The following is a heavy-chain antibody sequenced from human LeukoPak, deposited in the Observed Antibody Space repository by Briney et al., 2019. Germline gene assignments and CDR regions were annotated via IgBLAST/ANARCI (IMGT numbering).Heavy chain of an antibody. CDR1: GFTFTDSA. J-gene: IGHJ4*02. D-gene: IGHD1-26*01. CDR2: ISTSGGET. Sequence: GGSLRLSCAASGFTFTDSAMTWVRQAPGKGLEWVSAISTSGGETIYTDSVKDRFTISRDNSKNTLYLQMNSLRAEDTAIYYCAKGGSYAPLDYWGQGTLVTVSS. V-gene: IGHV3-23*01. CDR3: AKGGSYAPLDY.